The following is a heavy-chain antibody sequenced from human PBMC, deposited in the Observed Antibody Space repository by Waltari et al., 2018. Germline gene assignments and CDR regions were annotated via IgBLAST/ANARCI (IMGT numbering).Heavy chain of an antibody. Sequence: EVQLVESGGDLVQPGGSLRLSCAASGFTFSRSWMSWVRQAPGKGLGWVALIQQDGSEGYYVVSVKGRFTISRDNAKNSVYLQMNSLRAEDTAVYYCARGGAWDLDYWGQGTLVTVSS. CDR3: ARGGAWDLDY. D-gene: IGHD1-26*01. J-gene: IGHJ4*02. CDR1: GFTFSRSW. CDR2: IQQDGSEG. V-gene: IGHV3-7*01.